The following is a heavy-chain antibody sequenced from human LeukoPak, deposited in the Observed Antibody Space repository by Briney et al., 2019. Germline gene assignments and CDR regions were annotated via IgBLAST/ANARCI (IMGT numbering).Heavy chain of an antibody. J-gene: IGHJ4*02. D-gene: IGHD3-10*01. CDR2: INHSGST. Sequence: SETLSPTCAVYGGSFSGYYWSWIRQPPGKGLEWIGEINHSGSTNYNPSLKSRVTISVDTSKNQFSLKLSSVTAADTAVYYCAGRESDGSGSRTFDCWGQGALVTVSS. V-gene: IGHV4-34*01. CDR3: AGRESDGSGSRTFDC. CDR1: GGSFSGYY.